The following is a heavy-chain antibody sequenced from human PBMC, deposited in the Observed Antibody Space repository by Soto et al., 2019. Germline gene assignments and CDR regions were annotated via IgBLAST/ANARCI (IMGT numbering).Heavy chain of an antibody. CDR3: GRREIQGPIDY. Sequence: SDTLSLSCTVPGGSISSSSYYWGWIRQPPGKGLEWIGSIYYSGSTYYNPSLKSRVTISVDTSKNQFSLKLSSVTAADTAVYYCGRREIQGPIDYWGQGTLVTVSS. D-gene: IGHD1-26*01. J-gene: IGHJ4*02. CDR1: GGSISSSSYY. V-gene: IGHV4-39*01. CDR2: IYYSGST.